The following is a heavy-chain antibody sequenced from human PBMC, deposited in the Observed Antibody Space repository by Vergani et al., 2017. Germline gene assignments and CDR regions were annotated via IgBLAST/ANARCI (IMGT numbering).Heavy chain of an antibody. V-gene: IGHV3-30*18. CDR1: GFTFPSFG. J-gene: IGHJ4*02. CDR2: MSWDGSRK. Sequence: QEHLVQSGGGVVQPGRSLRLSCAASGFTFPSFGMHWVRQAPGKGLEWVAVMSWDGSRKYYADSVKGRFTISRDNSKYTLYLQMDSLRAEDTAVYYCAKDREWFGELTDEGFDYWGQGTLVTVSS. D-gene: IGHD3-10*01. CDR3: AKDREWFGELTDEGFDY.